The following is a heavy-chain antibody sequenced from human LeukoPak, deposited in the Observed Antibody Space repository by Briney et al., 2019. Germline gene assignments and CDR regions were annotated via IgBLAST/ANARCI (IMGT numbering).Heavy chain of an antibody. CDR3: ARDATLLWFGETLGGNFDY. Sequence: VASVKVSCKASGYTFTSYGISWVRQAPGQGLEWMGWISAYNGNTNYAQKLQGRVTMTTDTSTSTAYMELRSLRSEDTAVYYCARDATLLWFGETLGGNFDYWGQGTLVTVSS. D-gene: IGHD3-10*01. J-gene: IGHJ4*02. V-gene: IGHV1-18*01. CDR2: ISAYNGNT. CDR1: GYTFTSYG.